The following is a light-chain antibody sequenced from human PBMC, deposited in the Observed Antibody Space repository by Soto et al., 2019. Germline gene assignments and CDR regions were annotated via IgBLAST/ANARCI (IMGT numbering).Light chain of an antibody. V-gene: IGKV3D-20*02. CDR1: QSVSSNY. J-gene: IGKJ5*01. Sequence: EIVFTQSPGPLSLSPGERATLSCRARQSVSSNYLAWYQQKPGQAPRLLIYGASSRATGIPDRFSGSGSGTDFTLTISSLEPEDFAVYYCQQRSNWPLITFGQGTRLEIK. CDR3: QQRSNWPLIT. CDR2: GAS.